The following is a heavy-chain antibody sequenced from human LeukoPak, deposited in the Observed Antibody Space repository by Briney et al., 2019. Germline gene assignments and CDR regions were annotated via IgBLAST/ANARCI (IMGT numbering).Heavy chain of an antibody. J-gene: IGHJ4*02. CDR1: GFTFDDYA. CDR3: VKSPQGQSGSSSFDY. Sequence: GGSLRLSCAASGFTFDDYAMHWVRQAPGKGLEWVSGISWNSGSIGYADSVKGRFTISRDNAKNSLYLQMNSLRAEDTALYYCVKSPQGQSGSSSFDYWGQGTLVTVSS. D-gene: IGHD1-26*01. V-gene: IGHV3-9*01. CDR2: ISWNSGSI.